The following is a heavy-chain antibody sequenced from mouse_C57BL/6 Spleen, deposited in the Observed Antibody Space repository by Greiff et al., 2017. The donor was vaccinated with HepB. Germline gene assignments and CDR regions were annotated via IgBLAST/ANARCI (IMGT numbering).Heavy chain of an antibody. CDR1: GFNIKDYY. D-gene: IGHD2-2*01. CDR2: IDPEDGET. J-gene: IGHJ3*01. V-gene: IGHV14-2*01. CDR3: ARGVTTEEPFAY. Sequence: EVKLVESGAELVKPGASVKLSCTASGFNIKDYYMHWVKQRTEQGLEWIGRIDPEDGETKYAPKFQGKATITADTSSNTAYLQLSSLTSEDTAVYYCARGVTTEEPFAYWGQGTLVTVSA.